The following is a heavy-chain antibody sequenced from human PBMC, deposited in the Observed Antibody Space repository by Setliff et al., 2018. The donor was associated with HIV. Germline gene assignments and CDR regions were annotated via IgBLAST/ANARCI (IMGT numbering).Heavy chain of an antibody. CDR2: INTNTGSP. D-gene: IGHD3-10*01. CDR3: ARGGDRMQIWSRFPFDI. CDR1: GYTFNNYA. V-gene: IGHV7-4-1*02. J-gene: IGHJ3*02. Sequence: GASVKVSCKASGYTFNNYALYWVRQAPGQGFEWMGWINTNTGSPTYAQGFTRRFVFFLDPSVRTAYLQITGLKAEDTAVYYCARGGDRMQIWSRFPFDIWGQGTMVTVSS.